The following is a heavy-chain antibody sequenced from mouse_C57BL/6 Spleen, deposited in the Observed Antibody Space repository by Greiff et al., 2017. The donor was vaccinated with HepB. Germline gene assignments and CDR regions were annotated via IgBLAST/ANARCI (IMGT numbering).Heavy chain of an antibody. CDR3: ARLSYSNDGDYFDY. D-gene: IGHD2-12*01. CDR1: GFTFSSYG. V-gene: IGHV5-6*01. CDR2: ISSGGSYT. Sequence: EVKLMESGGDLVKPGGSLKLSCAASGFTFSSYGMSWVRQTPDKRLEWVATISSGGSYTYYPDSVKGRFTISRDNAKNTLYLQMSSLKSEDTAMYYCARLSYSNDGDYFDYWGQGTTLTVSS. J-gene: IGHJ2*01.